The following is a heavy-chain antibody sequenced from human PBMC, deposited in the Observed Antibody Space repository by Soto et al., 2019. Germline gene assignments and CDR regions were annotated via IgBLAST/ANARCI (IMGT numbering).Heavy chain of an antibody. Sequence: GGSLRLSCAASGFTFSSYAMHWARQAPGKGLEWVTVISIRGGDEYYAESVRGRFTISRDDSKNTLYLQMNSLRAEDTAVYYCAREEDIVVVVAGAFDIWGQGTMVTVSS. CDR2: ISIRGGDE. V-gene: IGHV3-30*03. D-gene: IGHD2-15*01. CDR3: AREEDIVVVVAGAFDI. J-gene: IGHJ3*02. CDR1: GFTFSSYA.